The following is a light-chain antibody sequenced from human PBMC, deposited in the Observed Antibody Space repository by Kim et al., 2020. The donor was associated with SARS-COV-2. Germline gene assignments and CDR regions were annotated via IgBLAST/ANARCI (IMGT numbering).Light chain of an antibody. J-gene: IGKJ1*01. V-gene: IGKV3-15*01. CDR2: GPS. Sequence: EIVMTQSPATLSVFPGEKATLSCRASQSINNKLAWYQQKPGQAPRLLIYGPSTRATGIPARFSGSGSGTEFTLTISSLQSEDFAVYYCQQYNDRWTFGQGTKVDIK. CDR1: QSINNK. CDR3: QQYNDRWT.